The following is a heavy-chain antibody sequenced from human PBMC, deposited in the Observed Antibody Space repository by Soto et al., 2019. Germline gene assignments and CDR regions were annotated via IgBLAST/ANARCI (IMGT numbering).Heavy chain of an antibody. CDR3: ASISLGAFDI. J-gene: IGHJ3*02. D-gene: IGHD7-27*01. V-gene: IGHV3-48*02. CDR2: ISTISSTI. CDR1: GFTFSTYS. Sequence: ETLRLSCAASGFTFSTYSLNWGRQAPGKGLEWISYISTISSTIYYADSVKGRFTISRDNAKNLLYLQMNNLRDEDTAVYYCASISLGAFDIWGQGTMVTVSS.